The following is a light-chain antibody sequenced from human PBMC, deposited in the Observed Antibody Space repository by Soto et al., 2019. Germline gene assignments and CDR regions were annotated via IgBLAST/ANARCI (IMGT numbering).Light chain of an antibody. CDR2: AAS. CDR1: QGISSW. Sequence: DLQMTQSPSSVSASVGDRVTITCRASQGISSWLGWYQQKPGKAPKLLIYAASSLQSGVPSRFSGSGSGTDVTLTISSLQPEDFATYYCQQANSFRPNFGQGTRLEIK. V-gene: IGKV1D-12*01. CDR3: QQANSFRPN. J-gene: IGKJ5*01.